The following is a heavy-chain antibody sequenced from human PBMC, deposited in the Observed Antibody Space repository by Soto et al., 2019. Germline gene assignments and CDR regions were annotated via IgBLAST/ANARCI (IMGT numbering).Heavy chain of an antibody. V-gene: IGHV4-30-2*01. Sequence: NPSETLSLTCAVSGGSISSGGYSWSWIRQPPGKGLEWIGYIYHSGSTNYNPSLKSRVTISVDRSKNQFSLKLTSVTAADTAVYYCARVSEKYGEYGLDCWGQGTLVTVSS. CDR2: IYHSGST. CDR3: ARVSEKYGEYGLDC. CDR1: GGSISSGGYS. D-gene: IGHD4-17*01. J-gene: IGHJ4*02.